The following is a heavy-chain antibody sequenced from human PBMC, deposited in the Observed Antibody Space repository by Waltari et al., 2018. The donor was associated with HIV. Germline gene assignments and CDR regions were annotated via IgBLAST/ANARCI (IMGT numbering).Heavy chain of an antibody. CDR3: ARGEGWLTPFDS. D-gene: IGHD3-22*01. CDR1: GGSFSGYY. Sequence: QVQLQQWGAGLLKPSETLSLTYTVYGGSFSGYYWTWIRQPPGKWLEWIVEVNHSGTTNYNPSLKSRVTISVDTSKNQFSLKLSSVTAADTAVYYCARGEGWLTPFDSWGQGTLVTVSS. CDR2: VNHSGTT. V-gene: IGHV4-34*01. J-gene: IGHJ4*02.